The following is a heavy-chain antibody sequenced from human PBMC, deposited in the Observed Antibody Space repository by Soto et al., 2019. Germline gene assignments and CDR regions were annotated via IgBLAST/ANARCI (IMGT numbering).Heavy chain of an antibody. CDR1: GGSISSSNW. V-gene: IGHV4-4*02. CDR3: GRWSSGWYYFDY. J-gene: IGHJ4*02. Sequence: QVQLQESGPGLVKPSGTLSLTCAVSGGSISSSNWWSWVRQPPGKGLEWIGEIYHSGSTNYNPSLKSRXXIXVXXSKNQFSLKLSSVTAADTAVYYCGRWSSGWYYFDYWGQGTLVTVSS. CDR2: IYHSGST. D-gene: IGHD6-19*01.